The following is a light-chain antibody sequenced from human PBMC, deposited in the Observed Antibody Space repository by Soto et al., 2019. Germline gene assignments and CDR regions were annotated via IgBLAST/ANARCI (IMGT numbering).Light chain of an antibody. Sequence: IVMTHSPGTLSSSPWETATLSFRASQSVSSNYVAWFHQKPGQAPRLLIYGASSRATGVPDRFSASGSGTDFTLTISRLEPEDFAVYYCQQYGRSPFTFGPGAKVDIK. V-gene: IGKV3-20*01. J-gene: IGKJ3*01. CDR3: QQYGRSPFT. CDR1: QSVSSNY. CDR2: GAS.